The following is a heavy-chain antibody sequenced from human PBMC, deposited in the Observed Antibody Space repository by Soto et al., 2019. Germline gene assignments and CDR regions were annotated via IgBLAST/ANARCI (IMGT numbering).Heavy chain of an antibody. CDR3: ARETGYSSGWRQDY. V-gene: IGHV3-48*01. CDR2: ISSSSSTI. J-gene: IGHJ4*02. CDR1: GFTFSSYS. D-gene: IGHD6-19*01. Sequence: GGSLRLSCAASGFTFSSYSMNWVRQAPGKGLEWVSYISSSSSTIYYADSVKGRFAISRDNAKNSLYLQMNSLRAEDTAVYYCARETGYSSGWRQDYWGQGTLVTVSS.